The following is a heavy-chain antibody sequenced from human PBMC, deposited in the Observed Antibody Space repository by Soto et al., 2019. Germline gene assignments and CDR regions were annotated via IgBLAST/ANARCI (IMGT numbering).Heavy chain of an antibody. Sequence: EVQLVESGGGLVQPGGSLRLSCAASGFTFSSYWMSWVRQAPGKGLEWVANIKQDGSEKYYVDSVKGRFTISRDNAKNSLYLQMNSLRAEDTAVYYCARSTDYGDYSEYFQHWGQGTLVTVSS. CDR1: GFTFSSYW. CDR2: IKQDGSEK. V-gene: IGHV3-7*01. J-gene: IGHJ1*01. CDR3: ARSTDYGDYSEYFQH. D-gene: IGHD4-17*01.